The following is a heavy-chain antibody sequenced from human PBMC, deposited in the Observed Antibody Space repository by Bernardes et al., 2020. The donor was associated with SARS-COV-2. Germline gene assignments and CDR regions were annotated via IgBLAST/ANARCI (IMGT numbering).Heavy chain of an antibody. Sequence: SETLSLTCTVSGGSISSYYWTWIRQPPGKGLEWIGSVYSSGSTNYNHPLMSRVPISIHTSKNQLSLKLDPVTAADTAVDYCACDLRIPNLELAREVRWFDPWGQGTLVTVSS. J-gene: IGHJ5*02. D-gene: IGHD1-7*01. CDR3: ACDLRIPNLELAREVRWFDP. CDR2: VYSSGST. V-gene: IGHV4-59*01. CDR1: GGSISSYY.